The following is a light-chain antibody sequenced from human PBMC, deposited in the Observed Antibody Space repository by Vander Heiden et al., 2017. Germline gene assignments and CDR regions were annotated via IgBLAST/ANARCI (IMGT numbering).Light chain of an antibody. CDR1: QSISSW. Sequence: DIQMTQSPPTLSATVGDRVTITCRASQSISSWLAWYQQKPGKAPKLLIYKASSLGGGVPSRFSGSGSGTEFTLTISSLQPDDFATYYCQQYNSYVYTFGQGTKLEIK. CDR2: KAS. CDR3: QQYNSYVYT. V-gene: IGKV1-5*03. J-gene: IGKJ2*01.